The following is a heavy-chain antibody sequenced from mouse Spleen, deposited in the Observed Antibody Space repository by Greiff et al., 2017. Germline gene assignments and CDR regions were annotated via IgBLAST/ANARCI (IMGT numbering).Heavy chain of an antibody. CDR2: IYPGSGST. CDR1: GYTFTSYW. V-gene: IGHV1-55*01. CDR3: AKYGNHFAMDY. Sequence: QVQLQQPGAELVKPGASVKMSCKASGYTFTSYWITWVKQRPGQGLEWIGDIYPGSGSTNYNEKFKSKATLTVDKSSSTAYMQLSSLTSEDSAVYYCAKYGNHFAMDYWGQGTSVTVSS. J-gene: IGHJ4*01. D-gene: IGHD2-10*02.